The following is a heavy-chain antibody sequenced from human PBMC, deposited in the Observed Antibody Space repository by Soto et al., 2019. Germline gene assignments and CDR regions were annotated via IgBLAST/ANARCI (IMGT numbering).Heavy chain of an antibody. CDR1: GGSFSGYY. D-gene: IGHD5-18*01. CDR3: ARGGYSNYDY. V-gene: IGHV4-34*01. Sequence: XGTLSLTCAVYGGSFSGYYWSWIRQPPGKGLEWIGEINHSGSTNYNPSLKSRVTISVDTSKNQFSLKLSSVTAADTAVYYCARGGYSNYDYWGQGTM. J-gene: IGHJ4*02. CDR2: INHSGST.